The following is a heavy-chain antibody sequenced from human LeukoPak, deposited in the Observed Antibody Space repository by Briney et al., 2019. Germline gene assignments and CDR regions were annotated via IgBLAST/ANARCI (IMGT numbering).Heavy chain of an antibody. Sequence: SVKVSCTASGGTFSSYAISWVRQAPGQGLEWMGRIIPILGIANYAQKFQGRVTITADKSTSTAYMELSSLRSEDTAVYYCAGGIAAAGHYYYYGMDVWGQGTTVTVSS. CDR2: IIPILGIA. V-gene: IGHV1-69*04. CDR3: AGGIAAAGHYYYYGMDV. CDR1: GGTFSSYA. J-gene: IGHJ6*02. D-gene: IGHD6-13*01.